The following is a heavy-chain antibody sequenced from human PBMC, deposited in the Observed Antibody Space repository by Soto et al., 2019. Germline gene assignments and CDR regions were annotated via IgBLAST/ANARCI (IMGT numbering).Heavy chain of an antibody. CDR2: IYYSGST. CDR3: ARDSIVGATLGAFDI. D-gene: IGHD1-26*01. CDR1: GVFISTYY. J-gene: IGHJ3*02. V-gene: IGHV4-59*01. Sequence: SETLSLTCTVSGVFISTYYWSWIRQPTGKGLEWIGYIYYSGSTNYNPSLKSRVTISVDTSKNQFSLKLISVTAADTAVYYCARDSIVGATLGAFDIWGQGTVVTVSS.